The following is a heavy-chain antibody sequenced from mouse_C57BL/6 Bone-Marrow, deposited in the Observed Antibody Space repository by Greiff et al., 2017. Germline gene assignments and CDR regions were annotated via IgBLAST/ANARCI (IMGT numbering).Heavy chain of an antibody. CDR3: AKMGNYGSSYPYWYFDV. Sequence: VQLQQSGPGLVQPSQSLSITCTGSGFSLTSYGVHWVRQSPGKGLEWLGVIWRGGSTDYNAAFMSRLSITKDNSKSQVFFKMNSLQADDTAIYYCAKMGNYGSSYPYWYFDVWGTGTTVTVSS. V-gene: IGHV2-5*01. D-gene: IGHD1-1*01. J-gene: IGHJ1*03. CDR2: IWRGGST. CDR1: GFSLTSYG.